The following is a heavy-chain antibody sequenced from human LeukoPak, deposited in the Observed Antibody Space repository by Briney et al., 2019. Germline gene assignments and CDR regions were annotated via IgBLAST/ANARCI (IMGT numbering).Heavy chain of an antibody. D-gene: IGHD4-23*01. CDR2: ISAYNGNT. J-gene: IGHJ6*02. Sequence: ASVKVSCKASGYTFTSYGISWVRQAPGQGLEWMGWISAYNGNTNYAQKLQGRVTMTTDTSTSTAYMELRSLRSDDTAVYYCARDRRVGTTVVTPHYYGMDVWGQGTTVTVSS. CDR1: GYTFTSYG. V-gene: IGHV1-18*01. CDR3: ARDRRVGTTVVTPHYYGMDV.